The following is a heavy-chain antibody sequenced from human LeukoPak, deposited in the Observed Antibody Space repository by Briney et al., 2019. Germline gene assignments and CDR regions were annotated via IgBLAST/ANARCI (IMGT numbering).Heavy chain of an antibody. V-gene: IGHV4-39*07. Sequence: SETLSLTCTVSGGSISSSSYYWSWIRQPPGKGLEWIGEINHSGSTNYNPPLKSRVTISVDTSKNQFSLKLSSVTAADTAVYYCARVGITINWFDPWGQGTLVTVSS. CDR1: GGSISSSSYY. CDR3: ARVGITINWFDP. D-gene: IGHD3-10*01. J-gene: IGHJ5*02. CDR2: INHSGST.